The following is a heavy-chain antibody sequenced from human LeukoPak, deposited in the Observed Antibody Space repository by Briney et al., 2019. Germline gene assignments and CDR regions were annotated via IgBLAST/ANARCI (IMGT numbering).Heavy chain of an antibody. CDR3: AREGGYSGYDLDF. CDR1: GYTFTSYD. V-gene: IGHV1-8*01. D-gene: IGHD5-12*01. Sequence: ASVTVSSKASGYTFTSYDINWVRQATGQGLEWMGWMNPNSGNTGYAQKFQGRVTITRNTSISTAYMELSSLRSEDTAVYYCAREGGYSGYDLDFWGQGTLVTVSS. J-gene: IGHJ4*02. CDR2: MNPNSGNT.